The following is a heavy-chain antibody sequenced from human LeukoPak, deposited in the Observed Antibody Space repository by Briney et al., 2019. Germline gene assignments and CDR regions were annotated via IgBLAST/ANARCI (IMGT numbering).Heavy chain of an antibody. D-gene: IGHD3/OR15-3a*01. Sequence: GGSLRLSCAVSGFTFSCSWMDWVRQAPGKGLEWVANIKEDGSVKNYVDSVKGRFTISRDNTKNSLYLQMNSLRAEDTAVYYCEKNFGHQQFDSWGQGTLVIVSS. CDR2: IKEDGSVK. J-gene: IGHJ4*02. CDR1: GFTFSCSW. V-gene: IGHV3-7*01. CDR3: EKNFGHQQFDS.